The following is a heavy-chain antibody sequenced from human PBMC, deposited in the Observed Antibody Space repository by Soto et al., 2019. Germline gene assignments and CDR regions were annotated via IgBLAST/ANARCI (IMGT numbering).Heavy chain of an antibody. CDR2: INHSGST. J-gene: IGHJ6*02. CDR3: ASWTVAGIYYYYGMDV. V-gene: IGHV4-34*01. CDR1: GGSFSGYY. D-gene: IGHD6-19*01. Sequence: SETLSLTCAVYGGSFSGYYWSWIRQPPGKGLEWIGEINHSGSTNYNPSLKSRVTISVDTSKNQFSLKLSSVTAADTAVYYCASWTVAGIYYYYGMDVWGQGTTVT.